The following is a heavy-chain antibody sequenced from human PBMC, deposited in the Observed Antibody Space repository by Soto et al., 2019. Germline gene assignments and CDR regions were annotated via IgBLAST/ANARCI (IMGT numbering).Heavy chain of an antibody. D-gene: IGHD1-7*01. Sequence: SETLSLTCTVSGGSISSYYWSWIRRPAGKGLEWIGRIYMSGSTNYNPSLKSRVTMSVDTSKNQFSLKLSSVTAADTAVYYCARSLGTTGSFNWFDPWGQGTLVTVSP. CDR1: GGSISSYY. J-gene: IGHJ5*02. CDR2: IYMSGST. CDR3: ARSLGTTGSFNWFDP. V-gene: IGHV4-4*07.